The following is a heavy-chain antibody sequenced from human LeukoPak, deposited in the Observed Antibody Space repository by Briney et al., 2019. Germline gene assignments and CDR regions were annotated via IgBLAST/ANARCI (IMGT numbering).Heavy chain of an antibody. Sequence: PGGSLRLSCAASGFTFSSFGMHWVRQAPGKGLEWVAVLSNDGSKSYYADSVKGRFTISRDNAKNSLYLQMNSLRDEDTAVYYCARDFGWISGLDYWGQGTLVTVSS. CDR1: GFTFSSFG. J-gene: IGHJ4*02. D-gene: IGHD2-2*03. V-gene: IGHV3-30*03. CDR3: ARDFGWISGLDY. CDR2: LSNDGSKS.